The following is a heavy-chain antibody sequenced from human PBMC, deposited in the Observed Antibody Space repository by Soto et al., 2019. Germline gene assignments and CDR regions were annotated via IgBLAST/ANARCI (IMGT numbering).Heavy chain of an antibody. D-gene: IGHD6-6*01. Sequence: SMKVSCKASGGTFSSYAISWVRQAPGQGLEWMGGIIPIFGTANYAQKFQGRVTITADESTSTAYMELSSLRSEDTAVYYCARESSSSSRGGYYYGMDVWGQGTTVTVSS. CDR1: GGTFSSYA. CDR2: IIPIFGTA. CDR3: ARESSSSSRGGYYYGMDV. V-gene: IGHV1-69*13. J-gene: IGHJ6*02.